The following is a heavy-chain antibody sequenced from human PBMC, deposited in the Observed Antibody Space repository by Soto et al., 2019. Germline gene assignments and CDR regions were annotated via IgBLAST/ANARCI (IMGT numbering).Heavy chain of an antibody. CDR1: GYSFTSYW. Sequence: GESLKISCKGSGYSFTSYWIGWVRQMPGKGLEWMGIIYPGDSDTRYSPSFQGQVTISADKSIRPAYLQWSSLKASDTAMYYCARHPVPAHVFRYFPAYMDVWGKGTTVTVSS. CDR3: ARHPVPAHVFRYFPAYMDV. CDR2: IYPGDSDT. V-gene: IGHV5-51*01. D-gene: IGHD3-9*01. J-gene: IGHJ6*03.